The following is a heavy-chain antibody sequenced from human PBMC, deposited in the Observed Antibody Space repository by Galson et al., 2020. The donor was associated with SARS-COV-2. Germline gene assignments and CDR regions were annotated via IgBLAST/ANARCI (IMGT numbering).Heavy chain of an antibody. CDR2: IRSSSSTI. Sequence: GASLEISCAASGITISNYSMYWVRPAPGKGLEWVSYIRSSSSTIYYADSVKGRFTISRDNAKNSLYLQMNSLRAEGTAVYYCARAPDYYYYYMDVGGKGTTVTISS. CDR3: ARAPDYYYYYMDV. V-gene: IGHV3-48*01. CDR1: GITISNYS. J-gene: IGHJ6*03.